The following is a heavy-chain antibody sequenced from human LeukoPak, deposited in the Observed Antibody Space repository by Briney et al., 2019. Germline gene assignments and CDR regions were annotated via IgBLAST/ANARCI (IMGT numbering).Heavy chain of an antibody. Sequence: ASVKVSCKASGYTFTGYYLHWVRQAPGQGLEWMGWINPDSGATNYARKFQGRVTMTRDTSISTAYMELSRLKSDDTAVYFCARSIRMVRGIYTEDDYWGQGTLVTVSS. CDR3: ARSIRMVRGIYTEDDY. CDR2: INPDSGAT. V-gene: IGHV1-2*02. J-gene: IGHJ4*02. D-gene: IGHD3-10*01. CDR1: GYTFTGYY.